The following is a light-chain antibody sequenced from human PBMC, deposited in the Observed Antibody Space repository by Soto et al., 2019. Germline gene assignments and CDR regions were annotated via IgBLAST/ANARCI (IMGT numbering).Light chain of an antibody. CDR2: AAS. Sequence: DIQMTQSPSSLSASVGDRVTITCRASQSIVTYLNWYLQKPGKAPKLLIYAASNLQSGVPSRFSGSGSDTEFTLTISSLQPEDFATYYCQQLNNYPLTFGGGTKVDIK. J-gene: IGKJ4*01. CDR3: QQLNNYPLT. CDR1: QSIVTY. V-gene: IGKV1-9*01.